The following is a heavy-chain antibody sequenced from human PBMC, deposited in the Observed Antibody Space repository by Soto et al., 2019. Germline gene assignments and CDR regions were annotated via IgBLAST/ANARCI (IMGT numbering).Heavy chain of an antibody. D-gene: IGHD3-3*01. CDR3: ARDPRYYDFWSGYGYYFDY. J-gene: IGHJ4*02. Sequence: GASVKVSCKASGYTFTSYGISWVRQAPGQGLEWMGWISAYNGNTNYAQKLEGRVTVTTDTSTSTAYMELRSLRSDDTAVYYCARDPRYYDFWSGYGYYFDYWGQGTLVTVSS. V-gene: IGHV1-18*01. CDR2: ISAYNGNT. CDR1: GYTFTSYG.